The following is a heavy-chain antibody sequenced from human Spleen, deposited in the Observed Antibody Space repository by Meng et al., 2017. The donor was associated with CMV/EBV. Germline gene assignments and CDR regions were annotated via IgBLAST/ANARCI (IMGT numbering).Heavy chain of an antibody. CDR1: GYTFTSYG. J-gene: IGHJ5*02. CDR3: ARYDFGGGDWFDP. D-gene: IGHD3-3*01. Sequence: QVQLVQSGAEVKKPGASVKVSCKASGYTFTSYGISWVRQAPGQGLEWVGWISAYSGNTNNAQKFQGRVTMPTDTSTRTVYMELRSLRSDDTAVYYCARYDFGGGDWFDPWGQGTLVTVSS. V-gene: IGHV1-18*01. CDR2: ISAYSGNT.